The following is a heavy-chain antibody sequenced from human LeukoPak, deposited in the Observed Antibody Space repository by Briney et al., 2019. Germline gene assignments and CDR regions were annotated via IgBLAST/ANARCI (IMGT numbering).Heavy chain of an antibody. D-gene: IGHD5-18*01. CDR3: ARVIYSYGPSGFDY. Sequence: GSLRLSCAASGFTFDDYGMSWIRQPPGKGLEWIGEINHSGSTNYNPSLKSRVTISVDTSKNQFSLKLSSVTAADTAVYYCARVIYSYGPSGFDYWGQGTLVTVSS. V-gene: IGHV4-34*01. CDR2: INHSGST. CDR1: GFTFDDYG. J-gene: IGHJ4*02.